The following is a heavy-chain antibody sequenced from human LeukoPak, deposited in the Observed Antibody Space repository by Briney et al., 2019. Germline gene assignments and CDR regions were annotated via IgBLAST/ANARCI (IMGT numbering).Heavy chain of an antibody. J-gene: IGHJ4*02. D-gene: IGHD1-26*01. CDR3: AKENNPLISSGSYVDY. V-gene: IGHV3-30*02. Sequence: GGSLRLSCAASGFTFTSYGMHWVRQAPGKGLEWVALIWYGGSNKYYADSVRGRFTISRDNSKNTLYLQMNSLRAEDTAVYYCAKENNPLISSGSYVDYWGQGTLVTVSS. CDR1: GFTFTSYG. CDR2: IWYGGSNK.